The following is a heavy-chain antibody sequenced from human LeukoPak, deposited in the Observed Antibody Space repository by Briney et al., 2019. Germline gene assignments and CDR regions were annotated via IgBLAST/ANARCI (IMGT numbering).Heavy chain of an antibody. J-gene: IGHJ4*02. D-gene: IGHD3-10*01. CDR2: ISYDGSNK. CDR3: AKVGVLLWLSGRFDY. V-gene: IGHV3-30*18. CDR1: GFTFSSYG. Sequence: GGSLRLSCAASGFTFSSYGMHWVRQAPGKGLEWVAVISYDGSNKYYADSVKGRFTISRDNSKNTLYLQMNSLRAEDTAVYYCAKVGVLLWLSGRFDYWGQGTLVTVSS.